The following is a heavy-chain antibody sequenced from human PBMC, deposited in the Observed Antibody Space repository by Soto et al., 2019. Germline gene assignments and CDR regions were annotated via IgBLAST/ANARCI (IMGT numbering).Heavy chain of an antibody. D-gene: IGHD3-3*01. CDR2: IYYSGST. Sequence: SETLSLTCTVSGGSISSSSYYWGWIRQPPGKGLEWIGSIYYSGSTYYNPSLKSRVTISVDTSKNQFSLKLSSVTAADTAVYYCARRRKGEWLSYYMDVWGKGTTVTVSS. V-gene: IGHV4-39*01. J-gene: IGHJ6*03. CDR3: ARRRKGEWLSYYMDV. CDR1: GGSISSSSYY.